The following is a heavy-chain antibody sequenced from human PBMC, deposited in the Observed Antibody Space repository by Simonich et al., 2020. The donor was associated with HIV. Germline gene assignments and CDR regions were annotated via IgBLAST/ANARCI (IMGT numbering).Heavy chain of an antibody. Sequence: EVQLVQSGAEVKKPGESLKISCKGSGYSFTSYWIGWVRQMPGKGLEWMVITYPGDSDTSYIPSFQGQVTISADKSISTAYLQWSSLKASDTAMYYCVRRLAVAGTYWYFDLWGRGTLVTVSS. CDR1: GYSFTSYW. D-gene: IGHD6-19*01. J-gene: IGHJ2*01. CDR2: TYPGDSDT. CDR3: VRRLAVAGTYWYFDL. V-gene: IGHV5-51*03.